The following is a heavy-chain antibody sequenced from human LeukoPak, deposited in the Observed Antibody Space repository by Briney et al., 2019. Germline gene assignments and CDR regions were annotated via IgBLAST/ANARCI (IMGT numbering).Heavy chain of an antibody. CDR1: GFTFSSYG. Sequence: GGSLRLSCVASGFTFSSYGMSWVRQAPGKGLEWVSVIYSGGSTYYADSVKGRFTISRDNSKNTLYLQMTSLRAEDTAVYYCGRESTSWYFELWGRGTLVTVSS. CDR3: GRESTSWYFEL. V-gene: IGHV3-53*01. J-gene: IGHJ2*01. D-gene: IGHD2-2*01. CDR2: IYSGGST.